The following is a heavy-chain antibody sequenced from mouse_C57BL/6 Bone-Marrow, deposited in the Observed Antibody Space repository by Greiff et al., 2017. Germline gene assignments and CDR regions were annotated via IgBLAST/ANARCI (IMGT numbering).Heavy chain of an antibody. Sequence: VQLQQSGAELVRPGASVKLSCTASGFNIKDDYMHWVKQRPEQGLEWIGWIDPENGDTEYASKFQGKATITADTSSNTAYLQLSSLTSEDTAVYYCTLYYEHDGDYAMDYWGQGTSVTVSA. V-gene: IGHV14-4*01. CDR2: IDPENGDT. J-gene: IGHJ4*01. D-gene: IGHD2-4*01. CDR3: TLYYEHDGDYAMDY. CDR1: GFNIKDDY.